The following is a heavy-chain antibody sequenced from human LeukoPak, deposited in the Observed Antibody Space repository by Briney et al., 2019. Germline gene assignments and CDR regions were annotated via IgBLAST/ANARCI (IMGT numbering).Heavy chain of an antibody. CDR2: INHSGST. CDR1: GGSFSGYY. CDR3: ARVEVYSSSWYLGY. Sequence: PSETLSLTCAVYGGSFSGYYWSWIRQPPGKGLEWIGEINHSGSTNYNPSLKSRVTISVDTSKNQFSPKLSSVTAADTAVYYCARVEVYSSSWYLGYWGQGTLVTVSS. J-gene: IGHJ4*02. D-gene: IGHD6-13*01. V-gene: IGHV4-34*01.